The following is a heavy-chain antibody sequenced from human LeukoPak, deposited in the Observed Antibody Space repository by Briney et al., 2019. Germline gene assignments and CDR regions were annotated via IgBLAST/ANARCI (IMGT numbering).Heavy chain of an antibody. CDR2: IGTRGDT. CDR1: GLTLSRYD. V-gene: IGHV3-13*01. J-gene: IGHJ6*02. CDR3: VRAPPYSSASWGYYGMDV. Sequence: GSHRLSCAASGLTLSRYDMHWVRQATGEGLEWVSAIGTRGDTYYAGSVKGRFTMSRENAKNSLYLQMNSLSAGDTAVYYCVRAPPYSSASWGYYGMDVWGQGTTVTVSS. D-gene: IGHD6-19*01.